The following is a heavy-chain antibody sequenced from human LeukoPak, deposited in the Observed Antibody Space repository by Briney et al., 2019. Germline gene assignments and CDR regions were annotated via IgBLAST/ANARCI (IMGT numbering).Heavy chain of an antibody. D-gene: IGHD2-21*02. Sequence: PGGSLRLSCAASGFTFSSYAMSWVRQAPGKGLEWVSAISGSGGSTYYADSVKGRFTISRDNAKNSLYLQMNSLRAEDTAVYYCASAICGGDCYSFDYWGQGTLVTVSS. CDR2: ISGSGGST. CDR3: ASAICGGDCYSFDY. CDR1: GFTFSSYA. V-gene: IGHV3-23*01. J-gene: IGHJ4*02.